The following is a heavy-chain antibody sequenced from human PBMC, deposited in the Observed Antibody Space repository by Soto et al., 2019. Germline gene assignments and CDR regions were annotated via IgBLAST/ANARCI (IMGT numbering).Heavy chain of an antibody. CDR2: VWYDGSNK. J-gene: IGHJ6*02. CDR3: VRDLYDFWSGFYRPSFFRAMAV. Sequence: QVQLVEFGGGLVQHGGSLRLSCAASGFTFRSHAMHWVRQAPGKGLEWVASVWYDGSNKKYADSVKGRFTISRDNSKNTPSLQMDRLRVGDPAVYYSVRDLYDFWSGFYRPSFFRAMAVWGRGTTVTVSS. D-gene: IGHD3-3*01. CDR1: GFTFRSHA. V-gene: IGHV3-33*01.